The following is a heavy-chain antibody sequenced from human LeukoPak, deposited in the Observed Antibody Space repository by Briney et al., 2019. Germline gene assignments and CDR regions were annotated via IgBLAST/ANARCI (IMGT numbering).Heavy chain of an antibody. CDR1: GFTFSSYG. Sequence: PGGSLRLSCAASGFTFSSYGMHWVRQAPGKGLEWVAVISYDGSNKYYADSVKGRFTISRDNSKNTLYLQMNSLRAEDTAVYYCAKGYGDYYDSSGYYYFDYWGQGTLVTVSS. CDR2: ISYDGSNK. V-gene: IGHV3-30*18. D-gene: IGHD3-22*01. J-gene: IGHJ4*02. CDR3: AKGYGDYYDSSGYYYFDY.